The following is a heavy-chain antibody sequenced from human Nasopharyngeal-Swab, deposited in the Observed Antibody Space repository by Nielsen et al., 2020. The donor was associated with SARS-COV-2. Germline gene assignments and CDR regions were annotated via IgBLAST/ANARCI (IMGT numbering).Heavy chain of an antibody. V-gene: IGHV3-7*01. J-gene: IGHJ6*02. Sequence: WIRKPPGKGLEWVANIKQDGSGTYYVDSVKGRFTISRDNAENSLYLQINSLRAEDTAVYYCARDQGPHVLLYFGHMDFWGQGTTVTVSS. CDR2: IKQDGSGT. CDR3: ARDQGPHVLLYFGHMDF. D-gene: IGHD3-9*01.